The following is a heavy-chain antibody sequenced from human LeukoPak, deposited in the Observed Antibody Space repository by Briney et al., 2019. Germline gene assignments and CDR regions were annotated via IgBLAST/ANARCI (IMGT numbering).Heavy chain of an antibody. CDR2: IKSKSDGGAT. D-gene: IGHD2-15*01. CDR1: GFTFSSYS. V-gene: IGHV3-15*01. Sequence: GGSLRLSCAASGFTFSSYSMNWVRQAPEKGLEWVGRIKSKSDGGATDYAAPVKGRCTISRDDSENTLYLQMHSLNTEDTAVYYCSTGTPIDYWGQGTLVTVSS. CDR3: STGTPIDY. J-gene: IGHJ4*02.